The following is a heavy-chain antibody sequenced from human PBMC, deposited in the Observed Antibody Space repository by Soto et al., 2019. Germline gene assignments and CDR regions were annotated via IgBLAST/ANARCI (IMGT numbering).Heavy chain of an antibody. J-gene: IGHJ4*02. Sequence: GGSLRLSCVASGFKFTDYGLNWVRQTPGKGLEWVAISWFDGSIAYYAESVKGRFTISRDDSRNTVYLHMNSLRGEDTAMCYCARDGARIDSSGKFDYWGQGTQVTVSS. D-gene: IGHD3-22*01. CDR2: SWFDGSIA. CDR1: GFKFTDYG. CDR3: ARDGARIDSSGKFDY. V-gene: IGHV3-33*01.